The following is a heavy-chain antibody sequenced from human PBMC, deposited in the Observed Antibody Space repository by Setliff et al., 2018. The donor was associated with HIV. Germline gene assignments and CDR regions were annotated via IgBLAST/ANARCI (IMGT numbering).Heavy chain of an antibody. CDR3: AREPDD. CDR1: GYSITSGYY. Sequence: PSETLSLTCAVSGYSITSGYYWGWIRQPPGKGLEWIGNMYDGGTPHYNPSLKSRVTVSLDTSRNQFSLRLTSVTAADTAVYFCAREPDDWSQGTLVTVSS. J-gene: IGHJ4*02. CDR2: MYDGGTP. V-gene: IGHV4-38-2*02.